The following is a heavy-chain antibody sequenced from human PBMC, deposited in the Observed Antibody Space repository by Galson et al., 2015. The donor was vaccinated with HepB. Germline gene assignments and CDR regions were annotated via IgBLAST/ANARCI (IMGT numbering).Heavy chain of an antibody. Sequence: SLRLSCAASGFTFSSYGMHWVRQAPGKGLEWVAVIWYDGSNKYYADSVKGRFTISRDNSKNTLYLQMNSLRAEDTAVYYCARDINLMYGGEYYYYYGMDVWGQGTTVTVSS. CDR1: GFTFSSYG. D-gene: IGHD4-23*01. CDR3: ARDINLMYGGEYYYYYGMDV. CDR2: IWYDGSNK. J-gene: IGHJ6*02. V-gene: IGHV3-33*01.